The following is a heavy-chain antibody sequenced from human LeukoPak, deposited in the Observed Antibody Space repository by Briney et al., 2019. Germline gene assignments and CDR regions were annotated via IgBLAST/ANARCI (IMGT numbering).Heavy chain of an antibody. D-gene: IGHD3-9*01. CDR3: ARDDFDHYFDY. Sequence: SQTLSLTCTVSGGSISSGDYYWSWIRQPPGKGLEWIGYIYYSGSTYYNPSLKSRVTISVDTSKNQFSLKLSSVTAADTAVCYCARDDFDHYFDYWGQGTLVTVSS. CDR1: GGSISSGDYY. CDR2: IYYSGST. J-gene: IGHJ4*02. V-gene: IGHV4-30-4*01.